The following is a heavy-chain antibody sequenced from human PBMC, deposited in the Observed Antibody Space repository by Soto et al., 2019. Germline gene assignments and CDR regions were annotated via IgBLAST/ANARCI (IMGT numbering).Heavy chain of an antibody. V-gene: IGHV1-69*06. J-gene: IGHJ4*02. CDR3: ARDRGHETYYYDSSGYELIY. CDR2: IIPIFGTA. Sequence: GASVKVSCKASGGTFSSYAISWVRQAPGQGLEWMGGIIPIFGTANYAQKFQGRVTITADKSTSTAYMELSSLRSEDTAVYYCARDRGHETYYYDSSGYELIYWGQGTLVTVSS. CDR1: GGTFSSYA. D-gene: IGHD3-22*01.